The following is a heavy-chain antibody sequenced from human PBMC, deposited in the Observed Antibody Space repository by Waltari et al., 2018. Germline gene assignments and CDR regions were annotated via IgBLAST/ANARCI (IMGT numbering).Heavy chain of an antibody. CDR2: INHSGST. Sequence: QVQLQQWGAGLLKPSETLSLTCAVYGGSFSGYYWSWIRQPPGKGLEWIGEINHSGSTNSNPSLKSRVTISVDTSKNQFSLKLSSVTAADTAVYYCARGGGYERLDYWGQGTLVTVSS. CDR1: GGSFSGYY. CDR3: ARGGGYERLDY. V-gene: IGHV4-34*01. J-gene: IGHJ4*02. D-gene: IGHD5-12*01.